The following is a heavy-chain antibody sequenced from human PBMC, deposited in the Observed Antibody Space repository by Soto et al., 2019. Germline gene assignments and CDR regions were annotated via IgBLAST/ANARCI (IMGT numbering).Heavy chain of an antibody. Sequence: KQSQTLSLTCTVSGGSISSGGYYWSWIRQHPGKGLEWIGYIYYSGSTYYNPSLKSRVTISVDTSKNQFSLKLSSVTAADTAVYYCARDAAAGIGFDYWGQGTLVTVSS. J-gene: IGHJ4*02. CDR1: GGSISSGGYY. CDR2: IYYSGST. V-gene: IGHV4-31*03. CDR3: ARDAAAGIGFDY. D-gene: IGHD6-13*01.